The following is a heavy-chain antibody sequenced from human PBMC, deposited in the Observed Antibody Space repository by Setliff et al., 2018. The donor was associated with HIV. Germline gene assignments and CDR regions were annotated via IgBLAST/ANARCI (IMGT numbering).Heavy chain of an antibody. D-gene: IGHD3-22*01. CDR1: GFTFSSYG. Sequence: LRLSCAASGFTFSSYGMHWVRQAPGKGLEWVAFIRYDGSNKYYADSVKGRFTISRDNSKNTLYLQMNSLRAEDTAVYYCAKDHRITMIVVAPGYFDYWGQGTLVTVSS. J-gene: IGHJ4*02. CDR2: IRYDGSNK. V-gene: IGHV3-30*02. CDR3: AKDHRITMIVVAPGYFDY.